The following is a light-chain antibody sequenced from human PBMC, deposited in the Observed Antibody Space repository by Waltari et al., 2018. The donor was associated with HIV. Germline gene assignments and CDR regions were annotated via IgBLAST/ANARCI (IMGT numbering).Light chain of an antibody. V-gene: IGKV3-15*01. J-gene: IGKJ1*01. Sequence: VLTQSPATLSVSPGDRATLSCRASQTFNGNLAWYQQKSGQAPRLLIYGASTRASGIPDRFSGSGSVTRFTLTITGLQSEDSAIYYCHQYNNWPQTFGQGTKVEV. CDR3: HQYNNWPQT. CDR1: QTFNGN. CDR2: GAS.